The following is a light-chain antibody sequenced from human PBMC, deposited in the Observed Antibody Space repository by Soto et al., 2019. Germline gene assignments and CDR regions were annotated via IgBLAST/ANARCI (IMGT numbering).Light chain of an antibody. Sequence: EIVMTQSPVTLSVSPGERAALSCRASQSVGSNFAWYQQSPGQAPRVLIYGTSTSATGVPARFSGSGSGTDFTLTISSLQSEDFAVYYCQQYNNWPYTYGQGTRLEIK. CDR3: QQYNNWPYT. J-gene: IGKJ2*01. CDR1: QSVGSN. CDR2: GTS. V-gene: IGKV3-15*01.